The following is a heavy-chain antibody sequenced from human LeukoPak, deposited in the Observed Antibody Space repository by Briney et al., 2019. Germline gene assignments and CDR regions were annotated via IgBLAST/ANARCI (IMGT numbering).Heavy chain of an antibody. V-gene: IGHV4-34*01. CDR2: INHSGST. CDR1: GGSFSGYY. J-gene: IGHJ4*02. D-gene: IGHD3-22*01. Sequence: SETLSLTCAVYGGSFSGYYWSWIRQPPGKGLEWIGEINHSGSTNYNPSLKSRVTISVDTSKNQFSLKLSSVTAADTAVYYCARGQLNYYDSTRLLGNWGQGTLVTVSS. CDR3: ARGQLNYYDSTRLLGN.